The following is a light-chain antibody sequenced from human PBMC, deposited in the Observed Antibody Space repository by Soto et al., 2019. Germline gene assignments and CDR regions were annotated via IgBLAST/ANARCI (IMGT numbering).Light chain of an antibody. CDR1: QAISNF. CDR3: QNYNGAPYA. CDR2: EAS. V-gene: IGKV1-27*01. J-gene: IGKJ2*01. Sequence: DIQMTQSPLSLSASVGDRVTITCRASQAISNFVAWYQQKPGKVPSLLSSEASTLQSGVPSRFSGRVSGTTFTLTINSLQPEDGATYFCQNYNGAPYAVGQGTKLEIK.